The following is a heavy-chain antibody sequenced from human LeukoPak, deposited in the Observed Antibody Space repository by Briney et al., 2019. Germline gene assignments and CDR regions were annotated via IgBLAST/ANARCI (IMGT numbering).Heavy chain of an antibody. CDR3: ARDSSAYYYGMDV. CDR2: ISHDGSNK. J-gene: IGHJ6*02. D-gene: IGHD2-2*01. Sequence: GGSLGLSCAASGFTFSTYGMHWVRQAPGKGLESVAVISHDGSNKYYADSVKGRFTISRDNSKNTLYLQMNSLRAADTAVYYCARDSSAYYYGMDVWGQGTTVTVSS. CDR1: GFTFSTYG. V-gene: IGHV3-30*03.